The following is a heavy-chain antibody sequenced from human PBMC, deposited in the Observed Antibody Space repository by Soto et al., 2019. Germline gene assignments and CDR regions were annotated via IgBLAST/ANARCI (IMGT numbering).Heavy chain of an antibody. D-gene: IGHD4-17*01. CDR1: GGTFSSYA. V-gene: IGHV1-69*13. CDR3: AREPGSTVTSWFDP. Sequence: ASVKVSCKASGGTFSSYAISWVRQAPGQGLEWMGGIIPIFGTANYAQKFQGRVTITADESTSTAYMELSSLRSEDTAVYYCAREPGSTVTSWFDPWGQGALVTVPQ. CDR2: IIPIFGTA. J-gene: IGHJ5*02.